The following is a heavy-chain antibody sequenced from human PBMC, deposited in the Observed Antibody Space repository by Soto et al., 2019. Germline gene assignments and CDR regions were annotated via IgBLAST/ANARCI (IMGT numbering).Heavy chain of an antibody. D-gene: IGHD1-20*01. Sequence: XGLEWLGRTYYRSKWYNDYAVSVKSRITINPDTSKNQFSLQLNSVTPEDTAVYYCARVNSRRWPNNPFDYWGQGTLVTVSS. CDR2: TYYRSKWYN. J-gene: IGHJ4*02. V-gene: IGHV6-1*01. CDR3: ARVNSRRWPNNPFDY.